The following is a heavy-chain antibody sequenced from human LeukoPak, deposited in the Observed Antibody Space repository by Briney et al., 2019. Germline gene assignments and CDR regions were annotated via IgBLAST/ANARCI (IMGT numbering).Heavy chain of an antibody. Sequence: PGRSLRLSCAASGFAFSSNYMSWVRQAPGKGLEWVSVIYSGGSTYYADSVKGRFTISRDNSKNTLYLQMNSLRAEDTAVYYCARDIAYDSSGYYSPHFDYWGQGTLVTVSS. J-gene: IGHJ4*02. CDR3: ARDIAYDSSGYYSPHFDY. D-gene: IGHD3-22*01. CDR2: IYSGGST. CDR1: GFAFSSNY. V-gene: IGHV3-53*01.